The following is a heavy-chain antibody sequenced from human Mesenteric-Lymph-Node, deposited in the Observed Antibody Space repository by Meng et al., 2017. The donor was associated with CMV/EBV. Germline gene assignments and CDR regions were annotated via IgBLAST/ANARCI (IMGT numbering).Heavy chain of an antibody. Sequence: GESLKISCAASGLSVSANYMTWVRQAPGKGLEWVSSISCSSPIYYADSVKGRFTISRDNAKNSLYLQMNSLRAEDTAVYYCARQDAFDIWGQGTLVTVSS. CDR3: ARQDAFDI. CDR2: ISCSSPI. V-gene: IGHV3-69-1*02. CDR1: GLSVSANY. J-gene: IGHJ3*02.